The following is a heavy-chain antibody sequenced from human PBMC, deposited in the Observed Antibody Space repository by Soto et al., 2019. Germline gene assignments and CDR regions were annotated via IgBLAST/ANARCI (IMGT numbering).Heavy chain of an antibody. V-gene: IGHV3-21*01. CDR2: ISSSSSYI. Sequence: GGSLRLSCAASGFTFSSYSMNWVRQAPGKGLEWVSSISSSSSYIYYADSVKGRFTISRDNAKNSLYLQMNSLRAEDTAVYYCAAGIVVVPAARPARDYWGQGTLVTVSS. D-gene: IGHD2-2*01. J-gene: IGHJ4*02. CDR1: GFTFSSYS. CDR3: AAGIVVVPAARPARDY.